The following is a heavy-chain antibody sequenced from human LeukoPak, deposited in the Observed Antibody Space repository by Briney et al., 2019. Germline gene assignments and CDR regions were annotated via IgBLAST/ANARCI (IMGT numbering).Heavy chain of an antibody. CDR2: IYHSGST. CDR1: GGSISSSNW. J-gene: IGHJ3*02. CDR3: AREGGRSGYYIYGDAFDI. Sequence: PSETLSLTCAVSGGSISSSNWWSWVRQPPGKGLEWIGEIYHSGSTNYNPSLKSRVTISVDKSKNQFSLRLSSVTAADTAVYYCAREGGRSGYYIYGDAFDIWGQGTMVTVSS. D-gene: IGHD3-9*01. V-gene: IGHV4-4*02.